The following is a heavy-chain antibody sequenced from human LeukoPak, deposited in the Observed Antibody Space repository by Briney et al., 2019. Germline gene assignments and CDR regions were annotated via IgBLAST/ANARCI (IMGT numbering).Heavy chain of an antibody. Sequence: SQTLSLTCTVSGGSISSGGYYWNWIRQRPGKGLEWIGYIYDSGTTYSNPSLKSRVTISVDSSENQFSLQLTSVTAADTAVYYCARDNHYFDHWGQGTLVTVSS. D-gene: IGHD1-14*01. CDR1: GGSISSGGYY. V-gene: IGHV4-31*03. CDR3: ARDNHYFDH. J-gene: IGHJ4*02. CDR2: IYDSGTT.